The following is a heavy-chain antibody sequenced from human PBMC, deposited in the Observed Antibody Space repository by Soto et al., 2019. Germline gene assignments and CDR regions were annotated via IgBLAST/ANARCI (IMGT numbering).Heavy chain of an antibody. D-gene: IGHD3-3*01. CDR3: ARVTGNYDFWSGYYYYYTDV. V-gene: IGHV4-59*01. J-gene: IGHJ6*03. Sequence: SGSLSLTCAVSGGSMWSYYWGGIRQPPGKGLEWIGYIYYSGSTNYNPSLKSRVTISVDTSKNQFSLKLSSVTAADTAVYYCARVTGNYDFWSGYYYYYTDVWGKGTTVTVSS. CDR2: IYYSGST. CDR1: GGSMWSYY.